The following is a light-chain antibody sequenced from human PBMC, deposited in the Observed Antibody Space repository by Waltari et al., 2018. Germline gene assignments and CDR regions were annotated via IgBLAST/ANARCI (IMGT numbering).Light chain of an antibody. CDR3: QAWDSNTGV. CDR2: QDP. CDR1: KMGDKY. V-gene: IGLV3-1*01. Sequence: SYELTQPPSVSVSPGQTARITCSGDKMGDKYVNGYQQKSGHSPVLVMFQDPKRPSGIPERFSGSNSGNTATLTISGTQAMDEADYYCQAWDSNTGVFGGGTKLTVL. J-gene: IGLJ3*02.